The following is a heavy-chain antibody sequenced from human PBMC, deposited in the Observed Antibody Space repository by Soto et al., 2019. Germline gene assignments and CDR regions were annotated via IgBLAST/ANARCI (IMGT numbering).Heavy chain of an antibody. Sequence: ASVKVSCKASGYTFTSYGISWVRQAPGQGLEWMGWISAYNGNTNYAQKLQGRVTMTTDTSTSTAYMELRSLRSDDTAVYYCADRIAATPSVAAAVNAFDIWGQGTMVTVSS. CDR3: ADRIAATPSVAAAVNAFDI. V-gene: IGHV1-18*01. J-gene: IGHJ3*02. CDR2: ISAYNGNT. CDR1: GYTFTSYG. D-gene: IGHD6-13*01.